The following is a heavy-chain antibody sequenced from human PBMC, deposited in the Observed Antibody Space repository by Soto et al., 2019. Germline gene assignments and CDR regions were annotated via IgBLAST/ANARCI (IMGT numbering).Heavy chain of an antibody. CDR1: GFTFDDYA. CDR2: ISWNSNII. CDR3: AKGGPDGFCSGGRCYFDY. Sequence: EVQLVESGGGLVQPGRSLSLSCAASGFTFDDYAMHWVRRVPGTGLAWVSSISWNSNIIGYADSVKGRFTISRDNAKNSLYLQMNSLRPEDTALYYCAKGGPDGFCSGGRCYFDYWGQGALVTFSS. D-gene: IGHD2-15*01. J-gene: IGHJ4*02. V-gene: IGHV3-9*01.